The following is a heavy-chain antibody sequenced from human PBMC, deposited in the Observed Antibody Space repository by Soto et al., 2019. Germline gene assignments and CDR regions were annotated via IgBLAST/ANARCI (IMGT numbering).Heavy chain of an antibody. CDR3: ASARLGVSVTGGGFDS. CDR1: GYTFSNFG. D-gene: IGHD6-6*01. V-gene: IGHV1-18*01. CDR2: ISPYNGNT. J-gene: IGHJ4*02. Sequence: QVQLVQSGGEVKKPGASVKVSCKASGYTFSNFGLSWVRQAPGQGLEWMGWISPYNGNTNYSQKLQGRLTMTTNTSTTTAYMELRIMRPDDTAVDYCASARLGVSVTGGGFDSWGQGTLVTVSS.